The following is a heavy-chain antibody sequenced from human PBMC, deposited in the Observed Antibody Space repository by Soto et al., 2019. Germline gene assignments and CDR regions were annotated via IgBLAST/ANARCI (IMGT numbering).Heavy chain of an antibody. D-gene: IGHD3-10*01. Sequence: QVQLQQWGAGLLKPSETLSLTCAVYGGSFSGYYWSWIRQPPGKGLEWIGEINHSGNTNYIPSLKSRVTISVDTSKNQFSLKLSSVTAADTAVYYCARGASMVRGVSKTDYWGQGTLVTVSS. CDR3: ARGASMVRGVSKTDY. V-gene: IGHV4-34*01. CDR2: INHSGNT. CDR1: GGSFSGYY. J-gene: IGHJ4*02.